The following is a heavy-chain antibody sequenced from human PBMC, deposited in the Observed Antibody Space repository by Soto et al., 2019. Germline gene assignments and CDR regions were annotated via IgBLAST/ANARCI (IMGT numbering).Heavy chain of an antibody. V-gene: IGHV1-69*08. Sequence: QVQLVQSGAEVKKPGSSVKVPCKASGGTFSSYTISWVRQAPGQGLEWMGRIIPILGIANYAQKFQGRVTITADKSTSTAYMELSSLRSEDTAVYYCARDREDSSGYYSICDYWGQGTLVTVSS. CDR1: GGTFSSYT. D-gene: IGHD3-22*01. CDR2: IIPILGIA. J-gene: IGHJ4*02. CDR3: ARDREDSSGYYSICDY.